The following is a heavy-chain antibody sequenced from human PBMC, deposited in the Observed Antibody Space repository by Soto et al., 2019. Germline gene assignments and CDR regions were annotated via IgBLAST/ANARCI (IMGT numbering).Heavy chain of an antibody. CDR1: GFTFSSYA. Sequence: GGSLRLSCAASGFTFSSYAMSWVRQAPGKGLEWVSAISGSGGSTYYADSVKGRFTISRDNSKNTLYLQMNSLRAEDTAVYYCAKGSDDGQYYDYIWGSYRYSYYFDYWGQGTLVTVSS. V-gene: IGHV3-23*01. CDR3: AKGSDDGQYYDYIWGSYRYSYYFDY. J-gene: IGHJ4*02. D-gene: IGHD3-16*02. CDR2: ISGSGGST.